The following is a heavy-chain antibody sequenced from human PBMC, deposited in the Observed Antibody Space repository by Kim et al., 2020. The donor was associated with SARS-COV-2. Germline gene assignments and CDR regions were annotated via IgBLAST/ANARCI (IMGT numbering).Heavy chain of an antibody. V-gene: IGHV4-34*01. CDR2: GTT. Sequence: GTTNYNPPLKSRAIISVDTSKSQFSLKLNSVTAADTAIYYCARKGDFFDTWGQGTLVTVSS. J-gene: IGHJ4*02. CDR3: ARKGDFFDT.